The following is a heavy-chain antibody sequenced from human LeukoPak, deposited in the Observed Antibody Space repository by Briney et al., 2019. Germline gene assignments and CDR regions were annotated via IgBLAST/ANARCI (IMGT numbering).Heavy chain of an antibody. D-gene: IGHD3-9*01. Sequence: GGSLRLSCTTSGFTFGDYSMSWFRQAPGKGLEWVGFIRSKGYGGTTEYAASVKGRFTISRDDSNSIAYLQMDSLKTEDTAVYYCTREIRYFDWFQADYWGQGTLVTVSS. CDR2: IRSKGYGGTT. CDR3: TREIRYFDWFQADY. CDR1: GFTFGDYS. J-gene: IGHJ4*02. V-gene: IGHV3-49*03.